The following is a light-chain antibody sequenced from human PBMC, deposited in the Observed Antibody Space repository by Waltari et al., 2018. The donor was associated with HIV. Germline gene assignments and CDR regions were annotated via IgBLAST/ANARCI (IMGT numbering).Light chain of an antibody. CDR3: QQYNSNSPWA. V-gene: IGKV1-5*03. CDR2: EAS. J-gene: IGKJ1*01. Sequence: DIQLTQSPSYLSASVGDRVTITCRASESICRWLAWYQQKPGKAPKLLIYEASTLESGVPSRFSGSGSGTEFTLSISSLQPDDFATYYCQQYNSNSPWAFGQGTKVDIK. CDR1: ESICRW.